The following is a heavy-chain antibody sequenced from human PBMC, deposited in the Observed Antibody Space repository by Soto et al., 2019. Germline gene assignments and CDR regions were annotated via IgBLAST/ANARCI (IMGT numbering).Heavy chain of an antibody. CDR2: ISAYNGNT. D-gene: IGHD6-19*01. J-gene: IGHJ3*02. CDR1: RYTYKCNC. V-gene: IGHV1-18*01. CDR3: ARDIAVAAPDAFDI. Sequence: APAEVRWKAPRYTYKCNCICWLRHAPGQGLEWMGWISAYNGNTNYAQKLQGRVTMTTDTSTSTAYMELRSLRSDDTAVYYCARDIAVAAPDAFDIWGQGTMVTVSS.